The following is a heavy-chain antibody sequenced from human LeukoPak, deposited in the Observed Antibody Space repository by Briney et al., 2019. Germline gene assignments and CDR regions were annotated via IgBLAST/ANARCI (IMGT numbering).Heavy chain of an antibody. CDR3: ARSPERSGSKYYYYYMDV. J-gene: IGHJ6*03. CDR1: GYTFTSYD. CDR2: MNPNSGNT. Sequence: ASVKVSCKASGYTFTSYDINWVRQATGQGPEWMGWMNPNSGNTGYAQKFQGRVTITRNTSISTAYMELSSLRSEDTAVYYCARSPERSGSKYYYYYMDVWGKGTTVTVSS. D-gene: IGHD3-3*01. V-gene: IGHV1-8*03.